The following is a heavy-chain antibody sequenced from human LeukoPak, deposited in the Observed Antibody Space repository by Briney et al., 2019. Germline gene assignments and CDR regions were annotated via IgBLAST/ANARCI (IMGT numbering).Heavy chain of an antibody. V-gene: IGHV4-59*01. CDR2: IYYSGST. J-gene: IGHJ5*02. CDR3: ARGSGSSWFDP. Sequence: SETLSLTCTVSGSMYNYYWSWIRQPPGKGLEWIGYIYYSGSTNYNPSLKSRVTISVDTSKNQFSLKLSSVTAADTAVYYCARGSGSSWFDPWGQGTLVTVSS. CDR1: GSMYNYY. D-gene: IGHD3-3*01.